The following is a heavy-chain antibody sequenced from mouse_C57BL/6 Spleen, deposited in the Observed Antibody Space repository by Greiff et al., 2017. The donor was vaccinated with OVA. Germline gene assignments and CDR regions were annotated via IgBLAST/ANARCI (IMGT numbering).Heavy chain of an antibody. CDR2: INYDGSST. Sequence: VKLMESEGGLVQPGSSMKLSCTASGFTFSDYYMAWVRQVPEKGLEWVANINYDGSSTYYLDSLKSRFIISRDNAKNILYLQMSSLKSEDTATYYCARDQGLYYGSRNWYFDVWGTGTTVTVSS. J-gene: IGHJ1*03. CDR1: GFTFSDYY. CDR3: ARDQGLYYGSRNWYFDV. D-gene: IGHD1-1*01. V-gene: IGHV5-16*01.